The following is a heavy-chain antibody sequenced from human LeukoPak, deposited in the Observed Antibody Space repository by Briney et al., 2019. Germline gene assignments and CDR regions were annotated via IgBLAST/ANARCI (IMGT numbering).Heavy chain of an antibody. V-gene: IGHV3-30*01. CDR1: GFTFSSYA. J-gene: IGHJ4*02. D-gene: IGHD4-23*01. CDR2: ISYDGSNK. CDR3: AREDYGGNPFNS. Sequence: GGSLRLSCAASGFTFSSYAMHWVRLAPGKGLEWVAVISYDGSNKYYADSVKGRFTISRDNSKNTLYLQMNSLRAEDTAVYYCAREDYGGNPFNSWGQGTLVTVSS.